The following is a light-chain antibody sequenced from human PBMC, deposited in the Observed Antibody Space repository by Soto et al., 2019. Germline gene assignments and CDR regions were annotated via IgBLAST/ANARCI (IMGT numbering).Light chain of an antibody. CDR2: AAS. V-gene: IGKV1-27*01. CDR3: QKYNSAPSLT. J-gene: IGKJ4*01. CDR1: QGISSY. Sequence: DIQMTQSPSSLSASVGDRVTITCRASQGISSYLAWYQQKPGKVPKLLIYAASTLQSGVPSRFSGSGSGTDFTLTINSLQPEDVATYYCQKYNSAPSLTFGGGTKVEIK.